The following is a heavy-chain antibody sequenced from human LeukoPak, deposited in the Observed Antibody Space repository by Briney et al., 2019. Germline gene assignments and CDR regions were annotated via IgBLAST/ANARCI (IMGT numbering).Heavy chain of an antibody. Sequence: GSLSLSCAASGFAFSSYGMHWVRPAPGKGLEWVAVISYDGNNKHHADSVKGRLTISRDNSKKTLYLEMNSLRPEDTAVYYCAKERSVGATGSSHYYYGMDVWGEGTTVTVSA. D-gene: IGHD1-26*01. CDR1: GFAFSSYG. V-gene: IGHV3-30*18. J-gene: IGHJ6*01. CDR3: AKERSVGATGSSHYYYGMDV. CDR2: ISYDGNNK.